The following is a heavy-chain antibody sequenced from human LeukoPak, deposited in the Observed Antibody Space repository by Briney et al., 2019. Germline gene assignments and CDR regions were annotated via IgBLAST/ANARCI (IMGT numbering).Heavy chain of an antibody. D-gene: IGHD4-17*01. CDR2: ISYDGSNK. CDR1: GFTFISYG. CDR3: AKTMTTSRVGSWFDP. Sequence: GRSLILPCAASGFTFISYGMHWGRQAPGRRLEGVAGISYDGSNKYYAASVKGRFAISRDNSQNTLYLQMTSLRAEDTAVYYCAKTMTTSRVGSWFDPWGQGTLVTVSS. V-gene: IGHV3-30*18. J-gene: IGHJ5*02.